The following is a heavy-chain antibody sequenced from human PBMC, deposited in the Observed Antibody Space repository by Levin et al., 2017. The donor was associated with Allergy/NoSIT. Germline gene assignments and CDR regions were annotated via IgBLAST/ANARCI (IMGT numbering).Heavy chain of an antibody. CDR3: ANLASSGWSTSRPDY. CDR2: ISYDGSNK. Sequence: GGSLRLSCAASGFTFSSYGMHWVRQAPGKGLEWVAVISYDGSNKYYADSVKGRFTISRDNSKNTLYLQMNSLRAEDTAVYYCANLASSGWSTSRPDYWGQGTLVTVSS. D-gene: IGHD6-19*01. CDR1: GFTFSSYG. V-gene: IGHV3-30*18. J-gene: IGHJ4*02.